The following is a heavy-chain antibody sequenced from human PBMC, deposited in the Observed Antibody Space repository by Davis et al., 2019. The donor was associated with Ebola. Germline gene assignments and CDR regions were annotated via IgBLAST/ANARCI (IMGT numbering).Heavy chain of an antibody. CDR1: GYTFTSYD. D-gene: IGHD3-3*01. CDR2: MNPNSGNT. V-gene: IGHV1-8*01. Sequence: AASVKVSCKASGYTFTSYDINWVRQATGQGLEWMGWMNPNSGNTGYAQKFQGRVTMTRNTSISTAYMELRSLRSEDTAVYYCARGRFLEWLFAGGYWGQGTLVTVSS. J-gene: IGHJ4*02. CDR3: ARGRFLEWLFAGGY.